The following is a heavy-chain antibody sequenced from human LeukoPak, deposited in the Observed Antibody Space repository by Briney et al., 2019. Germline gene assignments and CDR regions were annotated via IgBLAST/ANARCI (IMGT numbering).Heavy chain of an antibody. CDR2: INPNSGGT. V-gene: IGHV1-2*02. J-gene: IGHJ6*03. CDR1: GYTFTGYY. CDR3: ARDLGNFVEVKDYFMDV. D-gene: IGHD3-16*02. Sequence: ASVKVSCKASGYTFTGYYMHWVRQAPGQGLEWMGWINPNSGGTNYAQKFQGRVTMTRDTSISTAYMELSRLRSDDTAVYYCARDLGNFVEVKDYFMDVWGQGTTVTVSS.